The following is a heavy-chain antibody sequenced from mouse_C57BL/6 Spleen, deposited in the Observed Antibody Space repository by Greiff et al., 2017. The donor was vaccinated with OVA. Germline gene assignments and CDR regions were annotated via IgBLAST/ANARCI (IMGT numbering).Heavy chain of an antibody. V-gene: IGHV1-52*01. CDR3: ARDYVYAMDY. CDR2: IDPSDSET. J-gene: IGHJ4*01. Sequence: QVQLQQPGAELVKPGASVKVSCKASGYTFTSYWMHWVKQRPIQGLEWIGNIDPSDSETHYNQKFKDKATLTVDKSSSTAYMQLSSLTSEDSAVYYCARDYVYAMDYWGQRTSVTVSS. CDR1: GYTFTSYW. D-gene: IGHD1-1*02.